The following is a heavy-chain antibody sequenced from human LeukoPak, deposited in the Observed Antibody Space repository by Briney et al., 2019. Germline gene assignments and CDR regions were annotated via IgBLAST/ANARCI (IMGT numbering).Heavy chain of an antibody. CDR3: ARGASRLRLGATINYFDY. CDR2: INPNSGGT. V-gene: IGHV1-2*02. Sequence: ASVKVSCKASGYTFTGYYMHWVRQAPGQGLEWMGWINPNSGGTNYAQKFQGRVTMTRDTSISTAYMELSRLRSDDTAVYYCARGASRLRLGATINYFDYWGQGTLVTVSS. D-gene: IGHD3-16*01. CDR1: GYTFTGYY. J-gene: IGHJ4*02.